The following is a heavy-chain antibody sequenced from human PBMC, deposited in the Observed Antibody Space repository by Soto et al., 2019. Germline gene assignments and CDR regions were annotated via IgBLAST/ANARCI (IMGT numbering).Heavy chain of an antibody. Sequence: EVQLLESGGGLVQPGGSLRLSCAASGFTFSSYAMSWVRQAPGKGLEWVSAISGSGGSTYYADSVKGRFTISRDNSKNTRYLQMNSLRAEDTAVYYGAKDGSSGWYLEYFQHWGQGTLVTVSS. D-gene: IGHD6-19*01. V-gene: IGHV3-23*01. CDR2: ISGSGGST. CDR3: AKDGSSGWYLEYFQH. CDR1: GFTFSSYA. J-gene: IGHJ1*01.